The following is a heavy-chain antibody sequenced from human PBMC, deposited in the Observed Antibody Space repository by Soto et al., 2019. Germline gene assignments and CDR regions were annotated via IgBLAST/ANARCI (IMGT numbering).Heavy chain of an antibody. V-gene: IGHV3-33*01. CDR2: IWYDGSNK. D-gene: IGHD2-2*01. CDR1: GFTFSSYG. Sequence: GGSLRLSCAASGFTFSSYGMHWVRQAPGKGLEWVAVIWYDGSNKYYADSVKGRFTISRDNSKNTLYLQMNSLRAEDTAVYYCARDSLRYCSSTSCYYDPWGQGTLVTVLL. CDR3: ARDSLRYCSSTSCYYDP. J-gene: IGHJ5*02.